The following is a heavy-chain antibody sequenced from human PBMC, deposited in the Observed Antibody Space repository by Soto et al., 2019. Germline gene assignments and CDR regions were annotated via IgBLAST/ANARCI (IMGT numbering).Heavy chain of an antibody. D-gene: IGHD6-13*01. V-gene: IGHV3-9*01. CDR3: EKDPIAAARHDAFDI. CDR1: GFTFDDYA. CDR2: IRWDSGSI. J-gene: IGHJ3*02. Sequence: EVQLVESGGGLVQPGRSLRLSCAASGFTFDDYAMHWVRQAPGKGLEWVSGIRWDSGSIGYADSVKGRFTISRDNAKNSMYLLMNRMRAEGTALYDCEKDPIAAARHDAFDIWGQGTMVTVSS.